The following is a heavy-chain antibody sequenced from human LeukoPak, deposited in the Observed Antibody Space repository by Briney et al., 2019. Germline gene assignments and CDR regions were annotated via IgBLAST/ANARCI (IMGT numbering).Heavy chain of an antibody. D-gene: IGHD6-13*01. Sequence: GGSLRLSCAASGFTFSSHWTTWVRQAPGKGLEWVANIKQDGSEKYYVDSVKGRFTISRDNAKNSLYLQMNSLGAEDTAVYYCARRGTSSSWAHFDYWGQGTVVTVSS. CDR3: ARRGTSSSWAHFDY. CDR1: GFTFSSHW. J-gene: IGHJ4*02. CDR2: IKQDGSEK. V-gene: IGHV3-7*05.